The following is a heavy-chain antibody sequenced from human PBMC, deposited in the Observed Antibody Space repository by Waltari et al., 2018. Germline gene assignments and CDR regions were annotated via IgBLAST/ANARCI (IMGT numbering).Heavy chain of an antibody. CDR2: LNNDGSHA. D-gene: IGHD6-25*01. J-gene: IGHJ6*03. V-gene: IGHV3-74*01. Sequence: EVQLVESGGGLVQPGGSLRLSCAASGFSFSDYWMHWVRQVPGKGLEWVSRLNNDGSHARYADSVQGRFTISRDNTKNTLYLQMDGLSVEDTALYYCASAAAGPQHMDVWGKGTTVTVSS. CDR3: ASAAAGPQHMDV. CDR1: GFSFSDYW.